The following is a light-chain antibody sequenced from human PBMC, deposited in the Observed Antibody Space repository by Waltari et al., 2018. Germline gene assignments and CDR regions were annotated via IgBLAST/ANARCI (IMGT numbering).Light chain of an antibody. CDR2: EVT. J-gene: IGLJ1*01. CDR3: SSYAHNNHFV. CDR1: NSAVGAYNY. V-gene: IGLV2-8*01. Sequence: QSVLTQPPSATGSHGPSVTISCTGTNSAVGAYNYVSWYQQHPGKVPKLLIYEVTKRPSGVPDRFSGSKSGNTASLTVSGLQADDEADYYCSSYAHNNHFVFGTGTKVTVL.